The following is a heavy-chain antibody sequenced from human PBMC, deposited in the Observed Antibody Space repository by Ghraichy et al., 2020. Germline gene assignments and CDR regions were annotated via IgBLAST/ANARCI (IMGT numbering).Heavy chain of an antibody. V-gene: IGHV4-34*01. Sequence: SETLSLTCAVYGGSFSGYYWSWIRQPPGKGLEWIGEINHSGSTNYNPSLKSRVTISVDTSKNQFSLKLSSVTAADTAVYYCARGLRIPMRYYFYYMDVWGKGTTVSVSS. J-gene: IGHJ6*03. CDR2: INHSGST. D-gene: IGHD3-10*01. CDR3: ARGLRIPMRYYFYYMDV. CDR1: GGSFSGYY.